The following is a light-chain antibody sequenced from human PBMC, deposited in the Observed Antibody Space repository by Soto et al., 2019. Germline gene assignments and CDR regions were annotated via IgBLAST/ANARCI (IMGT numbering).Light chain of an antibody. CDR3: QQYDSSPPMYT. Sequence: EIVLTQSPGTLSLSPGERATLSCRASHSVSSSYLAWYQQKPGQAPRLLIYGASSRATGIPDRFSGSGSGTDFTRTISRLAPEDFAVYYCQQYDSSPPMYTFGQGTKLEIK. J-gene: IGKJ2*01. CDR2: GAS. V-gene: IGKV3-20*01. CDR1: HSVSSSY.